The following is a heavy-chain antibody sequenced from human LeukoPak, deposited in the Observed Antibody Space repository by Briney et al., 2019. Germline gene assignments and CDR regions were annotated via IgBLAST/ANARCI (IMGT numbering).Heavy chain of an antibody. Sequence: KPSETLSLTCTVSGGSISSSSYYWGWIRQPPGKGLEWIGQINHSGNTNYNPSLKGRVTISVDTSKNQFSLKLTSVTAADTAVYYCARGLWVVRGVTITNLDYWGQGTLVTVSS. V-gene: IGHV4-39*07. CDR2: INHSGNT. CDR1: GGSISSSSYY. D-gene: IGHD3-10*01. CDR3: ARGLWVVRGVTITNLDY. J-gene: IGHJ4*02.